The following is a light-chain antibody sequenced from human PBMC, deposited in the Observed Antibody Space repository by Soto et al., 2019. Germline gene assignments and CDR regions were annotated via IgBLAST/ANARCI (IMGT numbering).Light chain of an antibody. V-gene: IGLV1-51*01. CDR1: SSNIGNNY. J-gene: IGLJ2*01. CDR3: GSWDYSLSAGV. Sequence: QAVVTQPPSVSAAPGQRVTISCSGSSSNIGNNYVSWYQQLPGTAPKLLIYDNNKRPSGIPDRFSGSKSGTSATLGITGLQTGDEADYYCGSWDYSLSAGVFGGGTQLTVL. CDR2: DNN.